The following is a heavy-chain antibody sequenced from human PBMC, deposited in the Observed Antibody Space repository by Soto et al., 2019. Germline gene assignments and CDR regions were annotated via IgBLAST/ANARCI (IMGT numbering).Heavy chain of an antibody. Sequence: APVKVSCKASGYTFTSYGISSARQAPGQGLEWMGWISAYNGSANYAQKLQGRVTMTTDTSTSTAYMELRSLRSDDTAVYYCARGESRGFSFNWGQGTLVTVSS. J-gene: IGHJ4*02. CDR2: ISAYNGSA. CDR1: GYTFTSYG. D-gene: IGHD3-3*01. V-gene: IGHV1-18*01. CDR3: ARGESRGFSFN.